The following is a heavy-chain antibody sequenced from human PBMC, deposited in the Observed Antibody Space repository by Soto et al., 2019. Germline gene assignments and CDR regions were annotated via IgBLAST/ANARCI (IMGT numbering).Heavy chain of an antibody. D-gene: IGHD3-10*01. CDR3: ATELGEDPASPFDA. J-gene: IGHJ4*02. Sequence: QVQLVQSGADVKKPGSSVKVSCQASGVTFSSETLGWVRQAPGQGLEWVGGIIPLFGTASYAQKCQGRVTITADESTSTVYMELSSLRSDDTAVYFCATELGEDPASPFDAWGQGTLVTVSS. CDR2: IIPLFGTA. V-gene: IGHV1-69*01. CDR1: GVTFSSET.